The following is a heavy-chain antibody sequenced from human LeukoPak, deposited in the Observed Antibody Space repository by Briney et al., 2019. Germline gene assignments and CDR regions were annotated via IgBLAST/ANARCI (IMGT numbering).Heavy chain of an antibody. CDR3: AKGRHRPEYFQH. CDR1: GFTFSIYA. J-gene: IGHJ1*01. V-gene: IGHV3-23*01. CDR2: ISGSGGST. Sequence: GGSLRLSCAASGFTFSIYAMSWVRQAPGKGLEWVSAISGSGGSTYYADSVKGRFTISRDNSKNTLYLQMNSLRAEDTAVYYCAKGRHRPEYFQHWGQGTLVTVSS.